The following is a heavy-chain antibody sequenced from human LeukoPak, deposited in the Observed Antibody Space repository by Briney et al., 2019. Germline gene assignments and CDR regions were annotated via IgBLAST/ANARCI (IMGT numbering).Heavy chain of an antibody. D-gene: IGHD3-3*01. V-gene: IGHV4-59*08. CDR1: GGSISSYY. Sequence: SETLSLTCTVSGGSISSYYWSWIRQPPGKGLEWIGYIYYSGSTNYNPSLKSRVTISVDTSKNQFSLKLSSVTAADTAVYYCARHVTDDFWSGYYTVGYFDYWGQGTLVTVSS. CDR3: ARHVTDDFWSGYYTVGYFDY. CDR2: IYYSGST. J-gene: IGHJ4*02.